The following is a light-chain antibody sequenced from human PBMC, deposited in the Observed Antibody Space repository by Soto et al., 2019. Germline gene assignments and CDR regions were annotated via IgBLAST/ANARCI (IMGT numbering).Light chain of an antibody. CDR2: DAS. J-gene: IGKJ2*01. Sequence: AIQLTQSPSSLSASVGDRVTITCRASQGISSALAWYQQKPGKAPKLLIYDASSLESGVPSRFSDSGSGTDFTPTISSLQPEDFATYYCQQFNSYPPYTFGQGTKLEIK. V-gene: IGKV1-13*02. CDR1: QGISSA. CDR3: QQFNSYPPYT.